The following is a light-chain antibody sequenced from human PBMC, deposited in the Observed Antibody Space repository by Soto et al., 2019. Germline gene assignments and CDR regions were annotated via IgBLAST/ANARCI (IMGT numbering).Light chain of an antibody. J-gene: IGKJ1*01. V-gene: IGKV3-20*01. Sequence: EVVLTLPPGPLSLSPVEGATPSRTGSQSVVTSYLAWYQQKYGQSPRLLIYGALYRAPGIPDRFSGSGSGTDFTLTISRLEPEDFAVYYCQQYDTSPRTFGQGTKVDIK. CDR1: QSVVTSY. CDR3: QQYDTSPRT. CDR2: GAL.